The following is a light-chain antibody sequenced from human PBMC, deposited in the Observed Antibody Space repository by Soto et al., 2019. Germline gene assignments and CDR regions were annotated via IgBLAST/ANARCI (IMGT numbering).Light chain of an antibody. V-gene: IGKV3D-15*01. J-gene: IGKJ4*01. CDR3: QQYDDWLRLT. CDR1: QSVSSK. CDR2: GAS. Sequence: EIVVTQSPATLSVSPGERVTLSCRASQSVSSKLAWFQQKPGQAPRLLIFGASYRATGIPARFSGSGSGTEFNLTISSLQSEDFAVYFCQQYDDWLRLTFGGGTKVDIK.